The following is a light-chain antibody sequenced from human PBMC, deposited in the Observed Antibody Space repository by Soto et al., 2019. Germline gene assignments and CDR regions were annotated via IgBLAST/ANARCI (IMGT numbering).Light chain of an antibody. Sequence: EIVITQSPATLSVSPEERVTLSCRASQSVSSNLAWYQQKPGQAPRLLISGASTRATGVPARFSGSGSGTEFTLTISSLQSEDFALYHCQQYNSWPPTFGQGTKWIS. V-gene: IGKV3-15*01. J-gene: IGKJ1*01. CDR2: GAS. CDR1: QSVSSN. CDR3: QQYNSWPPT.